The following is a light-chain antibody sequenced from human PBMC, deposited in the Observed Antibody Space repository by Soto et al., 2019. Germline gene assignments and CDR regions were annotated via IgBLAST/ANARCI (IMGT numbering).Light chain of an antibody. CDR3: SSYTTSSALVV. V-gene: IGLV2-14*01. CDR2: EVS. CDR1: SSDVGAYDF. J-gene: IGLJ2*01. Sequence: QSALTQPASVSGSPGQSITISCSGTSSDVGAYDFVSWYQQHPGKAPTLMIFEVSYRPSGVSNRFSGSKSGNIASLTISGLQAEDEADYYCSSYTTSSALVVFGGGTKLTVL.